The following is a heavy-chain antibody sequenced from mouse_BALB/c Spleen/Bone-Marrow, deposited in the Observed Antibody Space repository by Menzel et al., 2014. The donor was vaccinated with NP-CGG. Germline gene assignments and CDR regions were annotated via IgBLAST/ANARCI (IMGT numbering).Heavy chain of an antibody. Sequence: EVQRVESGGGLVQPGGSLKLSCAASGFDFRRYWMSWVRQAPGKGLEWIGEINPESSTINYTPSLKDKFIISRDNAKNTLFLQMSKVRSEDAALYYCARLGYYGYFVDWGQGTTLTVSS. CDR3: ARLGYYGYFVD. J-gene: IGHJ2*01. CDR2: INPESSTI. V-gene: IGHV4-1*02. CDR1: GFDFRRYW. D-gene: IGHD2-3*01.